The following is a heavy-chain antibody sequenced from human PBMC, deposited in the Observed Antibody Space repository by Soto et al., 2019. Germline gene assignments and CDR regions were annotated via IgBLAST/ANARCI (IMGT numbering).Heavy chain of an antibody. Sequence: ASVKASSKAPGYTLTSYSRHWVRQAPEQRLKWGGWINAGNGNTKYSQKFQGRVTITRDTSASTAYMELSSLRSEDTAVYYCARVNRRGYAGNDPPPLYYYGMDVWGQGTTVTVSS. D-gene: IGHD5-12*01. V-gene: IGHV1-3*01. J-gene: IGHJ6*02. CDR3: ARVNRRGYAGNDPPPLYYYGMDV. CDR2: INAGNGNT. CDR1: GYTLTSYS.